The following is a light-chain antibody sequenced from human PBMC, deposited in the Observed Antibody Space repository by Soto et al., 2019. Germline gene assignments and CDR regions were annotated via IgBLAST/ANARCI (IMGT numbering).Light chain of an antibody. Sequence: QSALTRPASASGSPGQSITISCTGTSEDVGAHNFVSWYQQHPGKAPKVLIYEVTIRPSGVSYRFSASKSGNTAYLTISGLQPEDEADYYCNSYTNTAARVFGTGTKVTVL. CDR2: EVT. V-gene: IGLV2-14*01. CDR1: SEDVGAHNF. CDR3: NSYTNTAARV. J-gene: IGLJ1*01.